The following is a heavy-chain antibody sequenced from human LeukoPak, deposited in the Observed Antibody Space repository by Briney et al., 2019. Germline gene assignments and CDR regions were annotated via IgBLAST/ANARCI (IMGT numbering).Heavy chain of an antibody. CDR3: AKHVNTYYGDYTFFDY. D-gene: IGHD4-17*01. V-gene: IGHV3-23*01. J-gene: IGHJ4*02. CDR1: GFTFGSYA. Sequence: PGGSLRLSCAASGFTFGSYAMSWVRQAPGKGLEWVSAISGSGGSTYYADSVKGRFTISRDNSMHTLYLQMNSLRAEDTAVYYCAKHVNTYYGDYTFFDYWGQGTLVTVSS. CDR2: ISGSGGST.